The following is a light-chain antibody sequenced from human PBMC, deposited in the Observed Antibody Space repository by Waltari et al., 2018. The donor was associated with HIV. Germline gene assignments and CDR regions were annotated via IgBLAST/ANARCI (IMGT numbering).Light chain of an antibody. CDR2: GAS. CDR3: QEYNNWPWT. J-gene: IGKJ1*01. CDR1: ESVSSN. V-gene: IGKV3-15*01. Sequence: VLPQSPATLSVSPGDSVTPPCRASESVSSNLAWYQQKRGQAPRLVIYGASSRAAGIPGRFSGSGSGTEFTLTISSLQSEDFAVYYCQEYNNWPWTFGQGTKVEIK.